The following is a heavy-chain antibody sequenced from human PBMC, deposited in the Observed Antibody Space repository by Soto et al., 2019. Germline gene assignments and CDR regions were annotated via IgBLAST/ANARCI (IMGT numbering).Heavy chain of an antibody. V-gene: IGHV3-33*01. Sequence: QVQLVESGGGVVQPGWSLRLSCAASGFTFSDYGMHWVRQAPGEGLQWVAVIWFDGSNEHYADSVKGRFTISRDNSKNTLYLQMYSLRAGDTAVYYCARGSLYCSSTSCSNGMDVWGQGTTVTVSS. D-gene: IGHD2-15*01. J-gene: IGHJ6*02. CDR3: ARGSLYCSSTSCSNGMDV. CDR2: IWFDGSNE. CDR1: GFTFSDYG.